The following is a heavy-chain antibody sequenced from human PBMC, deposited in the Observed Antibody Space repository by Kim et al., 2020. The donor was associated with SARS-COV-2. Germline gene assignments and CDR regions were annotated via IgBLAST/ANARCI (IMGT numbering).Heavy chain of an antibody. D-gene: IGHD6-13*01. Sequence: SETLSLTCAVYGGSFSGYYWSWIRQPPGKGLEWIGEINHSGSTNYNPSLKSRVTISVDTSKNQFSLKLSSVTAADTAVYYCARVIAGLAASPWVTWYNWFDPWGQGTLVTVSS. CDR1: GGSFSGYY. V-gene: IGHV4-34*01. CDR2: INHSGST. CDR3: ARVIAGLAASPWVTWYNWFDP. J-gene: IGHJ5*02.